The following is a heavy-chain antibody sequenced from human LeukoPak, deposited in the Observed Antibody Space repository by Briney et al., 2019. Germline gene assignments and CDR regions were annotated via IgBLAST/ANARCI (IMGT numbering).Heavy chain of an antibody. D-gene: IGHD3-10*02. Sequence: GGSLRLSCAASGFTFSSYAMTWVRQAPGKGLEWVSAISATGGSTYYADSVKGRFTISRDNAKNSLYLQMNSLRAEDTAVYYCAELGITMIGGVWGKGTTVTISS. CDR1: GFTFSSYA. V-gene: IGHV3-23*01. J-gene: IGHJ6*04. CDR2: ISATGGST. CDR3: AELGITMIGGV.